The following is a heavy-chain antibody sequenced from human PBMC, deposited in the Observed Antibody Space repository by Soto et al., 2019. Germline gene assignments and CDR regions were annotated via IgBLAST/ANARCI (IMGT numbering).Heavy chain of an antibody. J-gene: IGHJ6*02. Sequence: SETLSLTCAVSGFSISTSNWLIWVRPPPGKGLEWIGEIYHSGSTSYNPSLKSRVTISVDKSKNQFSLKLSSVTAADTAVYYCARGTLLWFGEFRYYYYGMDVWGQGTTVNVS. D-gene: IGHD3-10*01. V-gene: IGHV4-4*02. CDR1: GFSISTSNW. CDR3: ARGTLLWFGEFRYYYYGMDV. CDR2: IYHSGST.